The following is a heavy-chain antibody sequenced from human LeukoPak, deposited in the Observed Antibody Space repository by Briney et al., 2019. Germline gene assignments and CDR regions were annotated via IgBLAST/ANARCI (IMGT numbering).Heavy chain of an antibody. Sequence: GASVKVSCKASGGTFSSYAISWVRQAPGQGLEWMGGIIPIFGTANYAQKFQGRVTMTEDTSTDTAYMELSSLRSEDTAVYYCATDHIAAAGTDYYGMDIWGQGTTVTVSS. CDR1: GGTFSSYA. CDR2: IIPIFGTA. CDR3: ATDHIAAAGTDYYGMDI. V-gene: IGHV1-69*06. D-gene: IGHD6-13*01. J-gene: IGHJ6*02.